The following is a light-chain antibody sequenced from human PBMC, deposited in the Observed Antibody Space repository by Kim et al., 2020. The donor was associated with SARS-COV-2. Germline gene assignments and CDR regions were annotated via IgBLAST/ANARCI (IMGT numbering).Light chain of an antibody. CDR1: QSILYNSNNKNY. J-gene: IGKJ2*01. V-gene: IGKV4-1*01. Sequence: DIVMTQSPDSLAVSLGERVTIRCKPSQSILYNSNNKNYLAWYQQKAGQPPKLLIYWASTREFGVPDRFSGSGSGADFTLTISRLQAEDVAIYYCQQHFSPPYTFGQGTKLEI. CDR2: WAS. CDR3: QQHFSPPYT.